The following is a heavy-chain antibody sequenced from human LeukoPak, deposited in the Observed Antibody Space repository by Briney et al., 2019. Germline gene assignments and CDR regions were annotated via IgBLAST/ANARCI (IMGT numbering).Heavy chain of an antibody. CDR2: ISTSGRT. V-gene: IGHV4-4*09. Sequence: SETLSLTCTVSGVSITSYKWSWLRQSPGKGLEWIGFISTSGRTDYNPSLTSRVSMSVDTSKSQVSLRLSSVTAEDTAVYYCARHARGPGLAWRYYGSGSAELDYWGQGTLVTVSS. CDR1: GVSITSYK. CDR3: ARHARGPGLAWRYYGSGSAELDY. J-gene: IGHJ4*02. D-gene: IGHD3-10*01.